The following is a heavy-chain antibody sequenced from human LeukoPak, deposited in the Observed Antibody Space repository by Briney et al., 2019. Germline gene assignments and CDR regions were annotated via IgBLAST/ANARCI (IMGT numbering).Heavy chain of an antibody. CDR2: IDPSGTDL. J-gene: IGHJ4*02. Sequence: GSLQISCAASGFTISDYVMSWVRPAPGKGLEWVSYIDPSGTDLYYTASVQGRFTVSRDNGKNSLCLQLRSLRAEDTALYYCARAAYNWNWGQGTLVTVSS. D-gene: IGHD1-20*01. CDR3: ARAAYNWN. CDR1: GFTISDYV. V-gene: IGHV3-11*01.